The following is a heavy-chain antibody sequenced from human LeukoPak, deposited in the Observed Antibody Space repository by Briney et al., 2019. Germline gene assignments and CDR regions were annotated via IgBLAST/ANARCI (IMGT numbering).Heavy chain of an antibody. J-gene: IGHJ4*02. D-gene: IGHD2-2*01. Sequence: PSETLSLTCTVSGYSISSGYFWGWIRQPPGKGLEWIGSIYHGGSTFYNPSLKSRVTISEDTCKNQFSLRLTSVTAADTAVYYCARVARCTSCFDVDYWGQGTLVTVSS. V-gene: IGHV4-38-2*02. CDR1: GYSISSGYF. CDR2: IYHGGST. CDR3: ARVARCTSCFDVDY.